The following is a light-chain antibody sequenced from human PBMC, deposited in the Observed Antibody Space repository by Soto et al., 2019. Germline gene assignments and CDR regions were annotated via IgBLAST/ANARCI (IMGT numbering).Light chain of an antibody. CDR2: GAS. Sequence: EIVMTQSPATLSVSPGERVTLSCSASQSVSSNLAWYQQKRGQAPRLLIHGASTRATCIPARFRGSGSGTEFTLTISSLQSEDSAVYYCQQYNNWPPTFGGGTKVEIK. CDR1: QSVSSN. J-gene: IGKJ4*01. V-gene: IGKV3-15*01. CDR3: QQYNNWPPT.